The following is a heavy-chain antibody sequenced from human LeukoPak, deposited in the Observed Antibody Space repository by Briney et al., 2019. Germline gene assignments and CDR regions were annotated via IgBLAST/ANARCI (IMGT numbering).Heavy chain of an antibody. J-gene: IGHJ5*02. V-gene: IGHV1-2*02. CDR2: IKPNSER. Sequence: ASVIVSCRASGYTFSAYYMHWVRQAPGQGLEWMGWIKPNSERKYAQKFQGRVTMTRDTYSSISYKELSGLRADDTVVYYRARERESSGPSALGPWGQGTLVTVSS. CDR1: GYTFSAYY. D-gene: IGHD3-22*01. CDR3: ARERESSGPSALGP.